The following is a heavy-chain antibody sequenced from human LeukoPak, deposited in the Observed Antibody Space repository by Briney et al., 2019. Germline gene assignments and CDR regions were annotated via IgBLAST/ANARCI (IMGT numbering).Heavy chain of an antibody. J-gene: IGHJ5*01. V-gene: IGHV1-18*01. CDR3: ARDADYKFDS. D-gene: IGHD4-11*01. CDR1: GYTFTTYG. Sequence: ASVRVSCKASGYTFTTYGISWVRQAPGQGLEWMGWISAYRGKTIYTQKFHDRVTLTTDTSTATAYMELGSLSSDDTAAYYCARDADYKFDSWGQGTPVTVSS. CDR2: ISAYRGKT.